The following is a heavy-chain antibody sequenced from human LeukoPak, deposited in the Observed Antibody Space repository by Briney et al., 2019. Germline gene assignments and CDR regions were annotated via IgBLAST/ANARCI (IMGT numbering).Heavy chain of an antibody. CDR3: ARDFRIQPWMMDV. CDR2: ISSSSSYI. V-gene: IGHV3-21*01. Sequence: PGGSLRLSCAASGFTFSSYSMNWVLQAPGKGLEWVSSISSSSSYIYYADSVKGRFTISRDNAKNSLYLQMNSLRAEDTAVYYCARDFRIQPWMMDVWGKGTTVTVSS. CDR1: GFTFSSYS. J-gene: IGHJ6*04. D-gene: IGHD5-18*01.